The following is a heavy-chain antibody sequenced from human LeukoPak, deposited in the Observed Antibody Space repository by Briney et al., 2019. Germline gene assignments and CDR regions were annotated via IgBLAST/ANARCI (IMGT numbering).Heavy chain of an antibody. CDR3: ARDFKYYGSGSYYAVPRIDP. J-gene: IGHJ5*02. V-gene: IGHV1-2*02. CDR2: INPNSGGT. Sequence: ASVKVSCKASGYTFTGYYMHWVRQAPGQGLEWMGWINPNSGGTNYAQKLQGRATMTRDTSISTAYMELSRLRSDDTAVYYCARDFKYYGSGSYYAVPRIDPWGQGTLVTVSS. CDR1: GYTFTGYY. D-gene: IGHD3-10*01.